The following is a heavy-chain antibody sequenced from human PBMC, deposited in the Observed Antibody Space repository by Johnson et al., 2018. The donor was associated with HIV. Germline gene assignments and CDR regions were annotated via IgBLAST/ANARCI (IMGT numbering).Heavy chain of an antibody. CDR1: GFTFSSYA. Sequence: QMQLVESGGGVVQPGRSLRLSCAASGFTFSSYAMHWVRQAPGQGLEWVAVISYDGSNKYSADSVKGRFPISSEHSKNTLYLQMNSLRAEDTAVYYCAREWIGHSSSWFRYAFDIGGQGTMVTVSS. D-gene: IGHD6-13*01. V-gene: IGHV3-30-3*01. CDR2: ISYDGSNK. CDR3: AREWIGHSSSWFRYAFDI. J-gene: IGHJ3*02.